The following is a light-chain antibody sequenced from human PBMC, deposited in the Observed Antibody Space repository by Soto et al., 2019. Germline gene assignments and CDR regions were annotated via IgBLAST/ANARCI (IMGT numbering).Light chain of an antibody. CDR2: AAS. V-gene: IGKV1-39*01. J-gene: IGKJ3*01. CDR1: QSISSY. Sequence: DIQMTQSPSSLSASVGDRVTITCRASQSISSYLNWYQQKPGKAPNLLIYAASSLQSGVPSKFSGSGSGTDFTLTISSLQPEDCATYYCQQSYSSPFTFGPGTKGDIK. CDR3: QQSYSSPFT.